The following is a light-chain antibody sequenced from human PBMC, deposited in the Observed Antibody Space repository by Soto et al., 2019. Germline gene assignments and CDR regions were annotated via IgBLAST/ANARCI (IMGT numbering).Light chain of an antibody. CDR3: SSYTSSSTV. CDR1: SSDVGGYNY. Sequence: QSVLTQPASVSGSPGQSITISCTGTSSDVGGYNYVSWYQQHPGKDPKLMIYEVSNRPSGVSNRFSGSKSGNTASLTISGLQAEDEADYYCSSYTSSSTVFGGGTKVTVL. CDR2: EVS. J-gene: IGLJ2*01. V-gene: IGLV2-14*01.